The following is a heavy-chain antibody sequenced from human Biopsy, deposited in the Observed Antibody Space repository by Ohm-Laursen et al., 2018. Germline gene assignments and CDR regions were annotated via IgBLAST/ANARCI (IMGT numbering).Heavy chain of an antibody. Sequence: SLRLSCAASGFTFGHYAMHWVCQAPGKGLEWISLIWYDGTNEDYADSVKGRFTISRGNSKNTLYLQINTLTLEDTAFYYCARGLSSGWYGYFDVWGRGTLVTVSS. CDR3: ARGLSSGWYGYFDV. D-gene: IGHD6-19*01. J-gene: IGHJ2*01. CDR1: GFTFGHYA. V-gene: IGHV3-33*04. CDR2: IWYDGTNE.